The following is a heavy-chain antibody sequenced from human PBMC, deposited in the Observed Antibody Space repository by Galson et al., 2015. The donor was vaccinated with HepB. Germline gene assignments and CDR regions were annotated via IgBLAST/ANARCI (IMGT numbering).Heavy chain of an antibody. V-gene: IGHV1-2*06. CDR1: GYTFTGYY. CDR3: AKDRENSYGSNPLSVFDY. J-gene: IGHJ4*02. CDR2: INPNSGGT. Sequence: SVKVSCKASGYTFTGYYMHWVRQAPGQGLEWMGRINPNSGGTNYAQKFQGRVTMTRDTSISTAYMELRSLRSDDTAVYYCAKDRENSYGSNPLSVFDYWGQGTLVTVSS. D-gene: IGHD5-18*01.